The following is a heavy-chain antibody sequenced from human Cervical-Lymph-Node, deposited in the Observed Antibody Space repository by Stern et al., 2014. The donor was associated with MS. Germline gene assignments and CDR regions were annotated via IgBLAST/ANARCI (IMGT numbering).Heavy chain of an antibody. V-gene: IGHV1-69*01. Sequence: VQLVQSGAEVKKPGSSVKVSCKASGDTFSSYAISWVRQAPGQGLEWMGGIIPLIGSTNYAQKFQGRVTITADESTSTVYMELSSLRSEDTAVYYCAREWNDYRFDYWGQGSLVTVSS. J-gene: IGHJ4*02. CDR3: AREWNDYRFDY. CDR2: IIPLIGST. D-gene: IGHD4-11*01. CDR1: GDTFSSYA.